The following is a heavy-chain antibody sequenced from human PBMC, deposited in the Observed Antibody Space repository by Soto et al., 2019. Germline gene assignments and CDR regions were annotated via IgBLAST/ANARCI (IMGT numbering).Heavy chain of an antibody. Sequence: QVQLVESGGGVVQPGRSLRLSCAASGFTFSSYGMHWVRQAPGKGLEWVAVIWYDGSNKYYADSVKGRFTISRDNSKNTLYLQMNSLRAEDTAVYYCARDDSAMVRGVNYYYYMDVWGKGTTVTVSS. CDR1: GFTFSSYG. J-gene: IGHJ6*03. V-gene: IGHV3-33*01. D-gene: IGHD3-10*01. CDR3: ARDDSAMVRGVNYYYYMDV. CDR2: IWYDGSNK.